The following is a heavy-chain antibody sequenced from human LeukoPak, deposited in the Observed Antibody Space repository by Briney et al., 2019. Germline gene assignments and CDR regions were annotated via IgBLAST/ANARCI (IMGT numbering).Heavy chain of an antibody. Sequence: GGSLRLSCAASGFTFSSYAMNWVRQAPGKGLEWVSYISSSGSTIYYADSVKGRFTISRDNAKNSLYLQMNSLRAEDTAVYYCARVLRHGDYADAFDIWGQGTMVTVSS. CDR2: ISSSGSTI. V-gene: IGHV3-48*03. CDR3: ARVLRHGDYADAFDI. D-gene: IGHD4-17*01. J-gene: IGHJ3*02. CDR1: GFTFSSYA.